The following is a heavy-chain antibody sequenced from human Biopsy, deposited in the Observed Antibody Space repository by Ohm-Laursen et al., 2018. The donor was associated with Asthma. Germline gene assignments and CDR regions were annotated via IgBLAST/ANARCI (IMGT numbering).Heavy chain of an antibody. D-gene: IGHD6-6*01. J-gene: IGHJ2*01. V-gene: IGHV4-34*01. Sequence: GTLSLTCAVNGGPFSFYWSWIRQPPGKGLEWIGEIDHSGNFNYNPSLKSRVIIRVDTPKNQFSLKLTSVTAADTAVYYCARAVSSSSYWYFDLWGRGDLVTVSS. CDR2: IDHSGNF. CDR3: ARAVSSSSYWYFDL. CDR1: GGPFSFY.